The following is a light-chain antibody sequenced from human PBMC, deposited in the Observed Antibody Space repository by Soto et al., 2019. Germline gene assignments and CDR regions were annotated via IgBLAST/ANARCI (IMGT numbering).Light chain of an antibody. Sequence: QSALTQPPSASGSPGLSVTISCTGTINDVGGYNYVSWYQQYPGEAPKLMIYEVVKRPSGVPDRFSGSKSGNTASLTVSGLQAEDEADYYCCSYAGHTNVLFGGGTKLTVL. CDR3: CSYAGHTNVL. J-gene: IGLJ2*01. CDR1: INDVGGYNY. CDR2: EVV. V-gene: IGLV2-8*01.